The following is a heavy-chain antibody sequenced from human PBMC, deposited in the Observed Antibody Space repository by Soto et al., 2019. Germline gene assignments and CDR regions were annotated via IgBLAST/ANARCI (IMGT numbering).Heavy chain of an antibody. CDR1: GYTFTSYA. Sequence: GASVKVSCKASGYTFTSYAMHWVRRAPGQRLEWMGWINAGNGNTKYSQKFQGRVTITRDTSASTAYMELSSLRSEDTAVYYCARDRGIVGATTDMCDYWGQGTLVTVSS. CDR2: INAGNGNT. V-gene: IGHV1-3*01. CDR3: ARDRGIVGATTDMCDY. J-gene: IGHJ4*02. D-gene: IGHD1-26*01.